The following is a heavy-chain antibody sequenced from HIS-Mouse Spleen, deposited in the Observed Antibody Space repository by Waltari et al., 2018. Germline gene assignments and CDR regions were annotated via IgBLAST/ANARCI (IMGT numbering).Heavy chain of an antibody. J-gene: IGHJ2*01. CDR3: ARDRYWYFDL. V-gene: IGHV3-7*01. CDR1: GFSLMRYA. Sequence: EVQLVVSVVGLVQPGGSLRLSCAGSGFSLMRYAMTWVRRAPGKGLEWEANIKQDGSEKYYVDSVKGRFTISRDNAKNSLYLQMNSLRAEDTAVYYCARDRYWYFDLWGRGTLVTVSS. CDR2: IKQDGSEK.